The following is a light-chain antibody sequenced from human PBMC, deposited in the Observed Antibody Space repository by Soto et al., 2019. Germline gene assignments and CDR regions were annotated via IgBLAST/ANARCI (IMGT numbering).Light chain of an antibody. V-gene: IGLV3-21*02. Sequence: SYELTQPPSVSVAPGQTARITCGGNNIGGKSLHWYQQKPGQAPVLVVYDDGDRPSGIPERFSGSNSGNTATLTISMVEAGDEADYYCQVWDNNYDHYVFGTGTKVTVL. CDR1: NIGGKS. CDR2: DDG. J-gene: IGLJ1*01. CDR3: QVWDNNYDHYV.